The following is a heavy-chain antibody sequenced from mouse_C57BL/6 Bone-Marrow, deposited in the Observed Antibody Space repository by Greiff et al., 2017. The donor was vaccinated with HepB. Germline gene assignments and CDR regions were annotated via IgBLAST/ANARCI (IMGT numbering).Heavy chain of an antibody. CDR2: IYPGNSDT. D-gene: IGHD2-2*01. V-gene: IGHV1-5*01. CDR3: TRCYGYSYYAMDY. J-gene: IGHJ4*01. CDR1: GYTFTSYW. Sequence: EVKLMESGTVLARPGASVKMSCKTSGYTFTSYWMHWVKQRPGQGLEWIGAIYPGNSDTSYNQKFKGKAKLTAVTSASTAYMELSSLTNEDSAVYCGTRCYGYSYYAMDYWGQGTSVTVAS.